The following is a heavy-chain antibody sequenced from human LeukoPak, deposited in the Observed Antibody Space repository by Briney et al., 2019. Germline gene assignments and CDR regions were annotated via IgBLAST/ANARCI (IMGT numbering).Heavy chain of an antibody. J-gene: IGHJ5*02. V-gene: IGHV1-2*06. CDR2: INPNSVGT. CDR3: ARDRAHYMITFGGVENWLDP. CDR1: GYTFTGYY. D-gene: IGHD3-16*01. Sequence: ASVKVSCKASGYTFTGYYMHWVRQAPGQGLEWMGRINPNSVGTNYAQKFQGRVTMTRDTSISTAYMELSRLGSDDTAVYYCARDRAHYMITFGGVENWLDPWGQGTLVTVSS.